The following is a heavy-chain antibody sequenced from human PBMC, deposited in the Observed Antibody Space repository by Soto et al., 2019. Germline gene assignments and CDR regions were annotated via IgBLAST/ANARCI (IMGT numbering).Heavy chain of an antibody. CDR1: GFIFSDYY. CDR3: ARGIVGYCDRISCYIWFDP. CDR2: ISSSGSTI. Sequence: PGGSLRLSCAASGFIFSDYYMSWIRQAPGKGLEWVSYISSSGSTIYYADSVKGRFTISRDNAKYSLDLQMNSLRAEDTAVYYCARGIVGYCDRISCYIWFDPWGQGTLVTVSS. D-gene: IGHD2-2*02. J-gene: IGHJ5*02. V-gene: IGHV3-11*01.